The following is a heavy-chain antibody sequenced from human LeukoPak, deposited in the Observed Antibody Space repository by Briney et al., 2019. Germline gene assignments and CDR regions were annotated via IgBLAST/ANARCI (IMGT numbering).Heavy chain of an antibody. Sequence: GGSLRLSCAASNFTFGSYGMNWVRHVPGKGLEWVAYISYDGSDKYYTDSVKGRFTISRDNAKNTLYLQMNSLRVEDTAMYYCARVRRDILTGQREYYFDYWGQGTLVTVSS. CDR2: ISYDGSDK. CDR1: NFTFGSYG. D-gene: IGHD3-9*01. J-gene: IGHJ4*02. CDR3: ARVRRDILTGQREYYFDY. V-gene: IGHV3-30*02.